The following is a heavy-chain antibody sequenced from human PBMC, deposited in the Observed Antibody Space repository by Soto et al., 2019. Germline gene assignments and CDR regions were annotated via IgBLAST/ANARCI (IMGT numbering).Heavy chain of an antibody. CDR2: IYYSGST. Sequence: QVQLQESGPGLVKPSETLSLTCTVSGGSISSYYWSWIRQLPGKGLAWIGCIYYSGSTKYNPSLKSGGTISVDTSKNQFSLKLSSVTAADTDVYYCARGGVTRPEYFQHWGQGTLVTVSS. CDR3: ARGGVTRPEYFQH. J-gene: IGHJ1*01. D-gene: IGHD1-26*01. V-gene: IGHV4-59*01. CDR1: GGSISSYY.